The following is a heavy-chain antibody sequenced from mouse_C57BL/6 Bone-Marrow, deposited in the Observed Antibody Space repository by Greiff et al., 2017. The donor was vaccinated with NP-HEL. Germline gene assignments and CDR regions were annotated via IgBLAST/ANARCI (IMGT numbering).Heavy chain of an antibody. D-gene: IGHD2-4*01. CDR3: ARHDYVAD. Sequence: EVKLEESGPGLVKPSQSLSLTCSVTGYSITSGYYWNWIRQFPGNKLEWMGYISYDGSNNYHPSLKNRISITRDTSKNQFFLKLNSVTTEDTATYYCARHDYVADWGQAILVTAAA. J-gene: IGHJ3*01. CDR1: GYSITSGYY. V-gene: IGHV3-6*01. CDR2: ISYDGSN.